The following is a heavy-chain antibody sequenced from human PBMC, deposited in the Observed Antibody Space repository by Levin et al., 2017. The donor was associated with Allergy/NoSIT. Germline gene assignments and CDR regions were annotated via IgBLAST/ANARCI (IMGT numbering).Heavy chain of an antibody. CDR1: GFGFSNYW. CDR2: IKPDGSDK. V-gene: IGHV3-7*01. CDR3: ARGKRDY. J-gene: IGHJ4*02. Sequence: GGSLRLSCAASGFGFSNYWMNWVRQAPGKGLEWLANIKPDGSDKNYAGSVNGRFTVSRNNANNLLFLQMNSLREQDTGVYYCARGKRDYWGQGTLVTVSS.